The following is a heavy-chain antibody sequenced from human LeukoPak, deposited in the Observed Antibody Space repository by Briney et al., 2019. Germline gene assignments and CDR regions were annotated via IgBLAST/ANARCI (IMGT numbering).Heavy chain of an antibody. Sequence: SETLSLTCAVYGGSFSGYYWSWIRQPPGKGLEWIGEINHSGSTNYNPSLKSRVTISVDTSKNQFSLKLSSVTAADTAVYYCAIGYCSSTSCLDFDYWGQGTLVTVSS. V-gene: IGHV4-34*01. J-gene: IGHJ4*02. D-gene: IGHD2-2*01. CDR2: INHSGST. CDR3: AIGYCSSTSCLDFDY. CDR1: GGSFSGYY.